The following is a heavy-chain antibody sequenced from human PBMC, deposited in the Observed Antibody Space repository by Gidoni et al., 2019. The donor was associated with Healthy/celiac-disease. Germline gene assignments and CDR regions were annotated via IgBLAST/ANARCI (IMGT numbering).Heavy chain of an antibody. CDR2: ISGSGGST. CDR3: AKEGITATVRFNWFDP. V-gene: IGHV3-23*01. D-gene: IGHD6-13*01. Sequence: VQLLESGGGLVPPGGSLRLSCAASGFPFSSYAMCWVRQAPGKGLDWVSAISGSGGSTYYADSVKGRFTISRDNAKNTLYLKMNSLRAEDTAVYYCAKEGITATVRFNWFDPWGRGTLVTVSS. J-gene: IGHJ5*02. CDR1: GFPFSSYA.